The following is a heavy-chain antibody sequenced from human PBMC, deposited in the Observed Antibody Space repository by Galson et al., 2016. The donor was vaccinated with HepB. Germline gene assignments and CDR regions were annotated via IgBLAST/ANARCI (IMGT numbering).Heavy chain of an antibody. CDR3: AKMSGWELGDYFFDY. Sequence: SLRLSCAASGFIFSVYNMNWARQAPGKGLGWVSTILRSGSSTYNADSVKGRFTISRDDSRSTLSLQMNSLRAEDTAVYYCAKMSGWELGDYFFDYWGQGTLVTVSP. D-gene: IGHD1-26*01. V-gene: IGHV3-23*01. J-gene: IGHJ4*02. CDR2: ILRSGSST. CDR1: GFIFSVYN.